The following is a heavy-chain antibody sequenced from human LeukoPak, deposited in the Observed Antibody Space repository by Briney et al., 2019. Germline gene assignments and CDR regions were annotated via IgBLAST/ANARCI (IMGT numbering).Heavy chain of an antibody. J-gene: IGHJ4*02. CDR2: IFYTGNT. V-gene: IGHV4-39*01. Sequence: SETLSLTCSVSGVYFSSSGCYWGWIRQPPGKGLEWLGSIFYTGNTYYNPSLKSRITISADTSKNQFSLELKFVTAADTAVYFCARLGASLELDSGSFPDYWGQGTLVTVSS. CDR3: ARLGASLELDSGSFPDY. CDR1: GVYFSSSGCY. D-gene: IGHD3-10*01.